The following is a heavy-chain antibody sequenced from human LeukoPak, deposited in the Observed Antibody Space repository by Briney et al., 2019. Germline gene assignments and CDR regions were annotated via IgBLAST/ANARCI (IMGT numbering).Heavy chain of an antibody. Sequence: GGSLXLSCAASGFTFSSYWMXXXRQAPGKGLXXXXXXXVDGKEXYCVDFVKGXXXXSXDNAKHSLYLQMNRLRAAEPAVYYCARDQTMVRGVIIDGFDYWGQGTLVTVSS. CDR2: XXVDGKEX. CDR3: ARDQTMVRGVIIDGFDY. V-gene: IGHV3-7*01. CDR1: GFTFSSYW. D-gene: IGHD3-10*01. J-gene: IGHJ4*02.